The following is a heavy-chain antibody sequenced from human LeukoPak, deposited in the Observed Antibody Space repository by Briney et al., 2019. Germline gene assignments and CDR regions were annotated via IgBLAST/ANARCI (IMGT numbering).Heavy chain of an antibody. D-gene: IGHD5-24*01. Sequence: SETLSLTCTVSGGSISSYYWSWIRQPPGKGLEWIGEINHSGSTNYNPSLKSRVIISVDTSKNQFSLKLSSVTAADTAVYYCARHSRWQPYYYYYMDVWGKGTTVTVSS. J-gene: IGHJ6*03. CDR2: INHSGST. V-gene: IGHV4-34*01. CDR3: ARHSRWQPYYYYYMDV. CDR1: GGSISSYY.